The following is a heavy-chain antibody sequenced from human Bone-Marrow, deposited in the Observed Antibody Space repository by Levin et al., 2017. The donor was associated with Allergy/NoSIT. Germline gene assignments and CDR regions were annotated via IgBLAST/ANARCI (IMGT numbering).Heavy chain of an antibody. CDR3: ARHARSGSYYGFDY. CDR2: IYYSGSI. D-gene: IGHD1-26*01. J-gene: IGHJ4*02. Sequence: LSQTLSLTCTVSGGSISGYYWSWIRQPPGKGLEWIGYIYYSGSINYNPSLKSRVTISVDTSKNQFSLKLSSVTAADTAVYYCARHARSGSYYGFDYWGQGTLVTVSS. V-gene: IGHV4-59*08. CDR1: GGSISGYY.